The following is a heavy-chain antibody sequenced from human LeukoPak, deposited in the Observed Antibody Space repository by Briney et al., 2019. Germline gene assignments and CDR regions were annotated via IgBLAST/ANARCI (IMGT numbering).Heavy chain of an antibody. J-gene: IGHJ5*02. CDR1: GYAFTTYW. CDR2: IFPGESDT. D-gene: IGHD3-9*01. V-gene: IGHV5-51*01. Sequence: GESLQSSSQASGYAFTTYWIACVRPMPRKGLEWMGIIFPGESDTIYSPSFQGQVTISADKSLSTAYLQWSSLKASDTAMYYCARHGARREYDILTGDKGGEWFDPWGQGTLVTVSS. CDR3: ARHGARREYDILTGDKGGEWFDP.